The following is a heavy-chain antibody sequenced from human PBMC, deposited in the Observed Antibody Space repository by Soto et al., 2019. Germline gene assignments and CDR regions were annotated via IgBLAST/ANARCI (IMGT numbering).Heavy chain of an antibody. CDR2: IYYRGNA. CDR1: DDSINSDKYY. J-gene: IGHJ4*02. D-gene: IGHD3-9*01. V-gene: IGHV4-39*01. Sequence: PSETLSLTCSVSDDSINSDKYYWGWIRQPPGKGLEWIGSIYYRGNAYYNPSLQTRVAISLDKSKSQFSLKLNSVTAADSAVYFCARLEGLATISYYFDFWGPGALVTVSS. CDR3: ARLEGLATISYYFDF.